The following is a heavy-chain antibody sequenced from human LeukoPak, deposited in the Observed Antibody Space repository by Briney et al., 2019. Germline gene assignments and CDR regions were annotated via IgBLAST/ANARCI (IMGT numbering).Heavy chain of an antibody. D-gene: IGHD2-2*01. CDR2: IYYSGST. J-gene: IGHJ6*02. Sequence: SETLSLTCAVSGGSISSYYWSWIRQPPGKGLEWIGYIYYSGSTNYNPSLKSRVTISVDPSKNQFSLKLSSVTAADTAVYYCARESPAKYGMDVWGQGTTVTVSS. CDR1: GGSISSYY. V-gene: IGHV4-59*01. CDR3: ARESPAKYGMDV.